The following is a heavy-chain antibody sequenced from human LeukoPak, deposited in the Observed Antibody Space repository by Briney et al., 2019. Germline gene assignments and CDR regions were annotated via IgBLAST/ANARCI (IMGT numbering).Heavy chain of an antibody. CDR1: GGSFSGYY. V-gene: IGHV4-34*09. CDR2: INHSGST. CDR3: ARAPDLASYYFDY. J-gene: IGHJ4*02. Sequence: ASETLSLTCAVYGGSFSGYYWSWIRQPPGKGLEWIGEINHSGSTYYNPSLKSRVTISVDTSKNQFSLKLSSVTAADTAVYYCARAPDLASYYFDYWGQGTLVTVSS. D-gene: IGHD6-6*01.